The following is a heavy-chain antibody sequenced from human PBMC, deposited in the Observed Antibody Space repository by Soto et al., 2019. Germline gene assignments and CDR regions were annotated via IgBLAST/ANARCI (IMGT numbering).Heavy chain of an antibody. CDR2: ITKSGGAT. D-gene: IGHD4-17*01. V-gene: IGHV3-23*01. CDR3: AIRGDYSETSFDY. J-gene: IGHJ4*02. CDR1: GFTFSGYA. Sequence: EMQLLEFGGGLVQPGGSLRLSCAASGFTFSGYAMSWARQAPGKGLEWVSSITKSGGATYYADSVKGRFTISRDNSKNTLYLQLNSLRADDTAVYYCAIRGDYSETSFDYWGQGTLVTVSS.